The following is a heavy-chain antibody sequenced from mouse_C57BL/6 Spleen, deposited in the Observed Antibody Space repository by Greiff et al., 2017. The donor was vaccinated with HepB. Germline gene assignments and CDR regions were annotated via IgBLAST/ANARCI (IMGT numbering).Heavy chain of an antibody. V-gene: IGHV1-5*01. Sequence: EVQLQQSGTVLARPGASVKMSCKTSGYTFTSYWMHWVKQRPGQGLEWIGAIYPGNSDTSYNQKFKGKAKLTAVTSASTAYMELSSLTNEDSAVYYCTNAGDGYLPWFAYWGQGTLVTVSA. J-gene: IGHJ3*01. CDR1: GYTFTSYW. D-gene: IGHD2-3*01. CDR3: TNAGDGYLPWFAY. CDR2: IYPGNSDT.